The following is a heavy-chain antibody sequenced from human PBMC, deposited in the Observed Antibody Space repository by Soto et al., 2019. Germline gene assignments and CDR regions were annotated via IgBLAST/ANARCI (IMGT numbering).Heavy chain of an antibody. D-gene: IGHD3-10*01. J-gene: IGHJ4*02. CDR1: GGTFGSYA. CDR2: IIPIFGTA. CDR3: ARTPMVRGVIITWYFDY. V-gene: IGHV1-69*13. Sequence: SVKVSCKASGGTFGSYAISWVRQAPGQGLEWMGGIIPIFGTANYAQKFQGRVTITADESTSTAYMELSSLRSEDTAVYYCARTPMVRGVIITWYFDYWGQGTLVTVSS.